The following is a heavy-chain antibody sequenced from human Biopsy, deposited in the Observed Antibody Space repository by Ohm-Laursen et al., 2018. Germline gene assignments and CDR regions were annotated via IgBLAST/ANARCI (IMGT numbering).Heavy chain of an antibody. J-gene: IGHJ4*02. Sequence: TLSLTCTVSGVSISVDGYYWAWIRQLPGKGLDWIGYIYHSGTTYYNPSLKSRLTMSVDTSKNEFSLRLRSVTAADTAVYFCATFRGSWDTTQGGDYWGQGTLVTVSS. CDR2: IYHSGTT. D-gene: IGHD3-10*01. CDR3: ATFRGSWDTTQGGDY. V-gene: IGHV4-31*03. CDR1: GVSISVDGYY.